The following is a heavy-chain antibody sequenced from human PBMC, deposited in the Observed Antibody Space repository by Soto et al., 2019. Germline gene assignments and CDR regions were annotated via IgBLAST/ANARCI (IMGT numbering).Heavy chain of an antibody. J-gene: IGHJ3*02. CDR1: GFSVSGSY. CDR3: ARDIYSYGSVGTPDI. V-gene: IGHV3-53*05. CDR2: IYRGGGT. Sequence: GGSLRLSCAASGFSVSGSYMGWVRQAPGKGLEWVSVIYRGGGTYYVDSVKGRFTISRDNSRNTLDLQMNNLRTEDTGVYFCARDIYSYGSVGTPDIWGQGTMVTVSS. D-gene: IGHD5-18*01.